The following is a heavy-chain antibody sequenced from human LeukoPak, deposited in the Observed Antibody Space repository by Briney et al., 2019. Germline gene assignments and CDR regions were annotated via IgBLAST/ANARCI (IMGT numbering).Heavy chain of an antibody. D-gene: IGHD2-21*02. V-gene: IGHV4-34*01. CDR1: GGSLSYYY. CDR3: ARGGFYCGDDCYVDY. J-gene: IGHJ4*02. CDR2: INRSGST. Sequence: SETLPLTCAVYGGSLSYYYWSWIRQSPEKGLERIGEINRSGSTNYNPSLKSRVSISVDTSKNQFSLKLSSVTAADTAVYYCARGGFYCGDDCYVDYWGQGTLVTVSS.